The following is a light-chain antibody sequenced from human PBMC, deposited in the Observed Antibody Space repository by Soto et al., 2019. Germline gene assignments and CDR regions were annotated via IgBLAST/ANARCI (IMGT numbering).Light chain of an antibody. V-gene: IGLV6-57*01. CDR1: SGSIASNY. J-gene: IGLJ3*02. CDR2: EDN. Sequence: NFMLTQPHSVSESPRKTVIISCTRSSGSIASNYVQWYQQRPGSSPTTVIYEDNQRPSGVPDRFSGSIDSSSNSASLTISGLETEDEADYYCQSYDATNQVFGGGTQLTVL. CDR3: QSYDATNQV.